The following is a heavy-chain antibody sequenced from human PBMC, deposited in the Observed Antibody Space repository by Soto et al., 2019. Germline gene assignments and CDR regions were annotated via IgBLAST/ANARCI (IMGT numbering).Heavy chain of an antibody. D-gene: IGHD2-2*01. J-gene: IGHJ6*02. CDR2: IYTSGST. Sequence: PSETLSLTCTVSGGSISSYYWSWIRQPAGKGLEWIGRIYTSGSTNYNPSLKSRVTMSVDTSKNQFSLKLSSVTAADAAVYYCARSHGGSCSSTSCCGPSYYYYGMDVWGQGTTVTVSS. CDR3: ARSHGGSCSSTSCCGPSYYYYGMDV. V-gene: IGHV4-4*07. CDR1: GGSISSYY.